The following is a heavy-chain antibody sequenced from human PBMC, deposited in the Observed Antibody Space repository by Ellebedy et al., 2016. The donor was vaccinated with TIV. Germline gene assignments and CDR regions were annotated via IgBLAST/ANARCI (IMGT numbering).Heavy chain of an antibody. CDR1: GFTVNTYW. Sequence: GESLKISCAASGFTVNTYWMHWVRQAPGKGLEWVAVIWYDGSNKYYADSVKDRFTISRDNSKNTLYLQMNSLRAEDTAVYYCARDRAMAGYYFDYWGQGTLVTVSS. V-gene: IGHV3-33*08. D-gene: IGHD5-18*01. CDR3: ARDRAMAGYYFDY. CDR2: IWYDGSNK. J-gene: IGHJ4*02.